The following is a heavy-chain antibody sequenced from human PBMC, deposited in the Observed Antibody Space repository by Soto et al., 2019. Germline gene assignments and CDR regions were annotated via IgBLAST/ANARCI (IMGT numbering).Heavy chain of an antibody. CDR3: ARQGAPMGHWFDP. J-gene: IGHJ5*02. Sequence: PSETLSLSCTVSGGSISSYYWSWIRQPPGKGLEWIGYIYYSGSTNYNPSLKSRVTISVDTSKNQFSLKLSSVTAADTAVYYCARQGAPMGHWFDPWGQGALVTVSS. V-gene: IGHV4-59*08. CDR1: GGSISSYY. D-gene: IGHD2-8*01. CDR2: IYYSGST.